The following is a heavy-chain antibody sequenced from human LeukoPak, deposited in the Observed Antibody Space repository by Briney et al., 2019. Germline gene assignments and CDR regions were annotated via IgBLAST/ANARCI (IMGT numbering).Heavy chain of an antibody. V-gene: IGHV1-18*01. D-gene: IGHD2-2*01. CDR3: ARMGYCSSTSCLWGGYYYYYYGMDV. CDR2: IGAYNGNT. CDR1: GYTFTSYG. J-gene: IGHJ6*02. Sequence: ASVKVSCKASGYTFTSYGISWVRQAPGQGLEWMGWIGAYNGNTNYAQKLQGRVTMTTGTSTSTAYMALRSLRSDDTAVYYCARMGYCSSTSCLWGGYYYYYYGMDVWGQGTTVTVSS.